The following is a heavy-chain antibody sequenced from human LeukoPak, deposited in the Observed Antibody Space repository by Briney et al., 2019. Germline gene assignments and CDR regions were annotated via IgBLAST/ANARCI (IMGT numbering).Heavy chain of an antibody. V-gene: IGHV3-9*03. CDR1: GFTFDDYA. CDR2: ISWNSGSI. J-gene: IGHJ4*02. D-gene: IGHD3-22*01. Sequence: GRSLRLSCAASGFTFDDYAMHWVRQALGKGLEWVSGISWNSGSIGYADSVKGRFTISRDNAKNSLYLQMNSLRAEDMALYYCAKAALRYYYDSSGYYYDYWGQGTLVTVSS. CDR3: AKAALRYYYDSSGYYYDY.